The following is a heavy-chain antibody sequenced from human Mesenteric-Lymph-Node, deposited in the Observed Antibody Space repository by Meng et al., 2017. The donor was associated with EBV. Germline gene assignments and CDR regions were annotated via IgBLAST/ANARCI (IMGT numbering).Heavy chain of an antibody. Sequence: QVQLVQSGSELKKPGASVKVSCKASGYMFTRFAMNWVRQAPGQGPEWMGWIDTSTGRATYAQAFTGRFVFSLDASESATYLQINSLKAADTAMYYCARFESLTAATLDYWGQGTLVTVSS. CDR1: GYMFTRFA. D-gene: IGHD2-15*01. CDR3: ARFESLTAATLDY. V-gene: IGHV7-4-1*02. CDR2: IDTSTGRA. J-gene: IGHJ4*02.